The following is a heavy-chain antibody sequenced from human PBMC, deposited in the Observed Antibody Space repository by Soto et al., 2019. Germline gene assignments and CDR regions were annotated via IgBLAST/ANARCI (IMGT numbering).Heavy chain of an antibody. V-gene: IGHV3-53*01. CDR3: ASEIAAAGYYYYYGMDV. CDR1: GFTVSSNY. D-gene: IGHD6-13*01. Sequence: GGSLRLSCAASGFTVSSNYMSWVRQAPGKGLEWVSVIYSGGSTYYADSVKGRFTISRDNSKNTLYLQMNSLRAEDTAVYYCASEIAAAGYYYYYGMDVWGQGPTVTVSS. CDR2: IYSGGST. J-gene: IGHJ6*02.